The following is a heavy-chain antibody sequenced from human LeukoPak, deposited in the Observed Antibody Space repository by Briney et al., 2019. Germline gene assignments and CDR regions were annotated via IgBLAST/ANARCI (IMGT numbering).Heavy chain of an antibody. D-gene: IGHD3-22*01. J-gene: IGHJ4*02. Sequence: PGGSLRLSCAASGFTFSSYAMRWVRQAPGKGLEWVAVISYDGSNKYYADSVKGRFTISRDNSKNTLYLQMNSLRAEDTAVYYCAREPPEWVIPDYWGQGTLVTVSS. CDR2: ISYDGSNK. CDR3: AREPPEWVIPDY. V-gene: IGHV3-30-3*01. CDR1: GFTFSSYA.